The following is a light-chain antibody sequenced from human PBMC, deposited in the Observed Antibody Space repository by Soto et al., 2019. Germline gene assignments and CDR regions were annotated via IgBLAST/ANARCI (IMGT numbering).Light chain of an antibody. J-gene: IGKJ5*01. CDR1: QSVTNSF. CDR3: QQYVSSPWA. Sequence: EIVLAQSACTLSLSPGERATLSCRASQSVTNSFLAWYQQKPGQAPRLLIYGASRRATGIPDRFTGSGSGTDFTLTISRLEPEDFAVYYCQQYVSSPWAFGQGTRLEIK. V-gene: IGKV3-20*01. CDR2: GAS.